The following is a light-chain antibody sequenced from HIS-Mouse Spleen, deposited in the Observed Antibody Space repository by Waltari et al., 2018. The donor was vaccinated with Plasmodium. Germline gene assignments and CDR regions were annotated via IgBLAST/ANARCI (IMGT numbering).Light chain of an antibody. CDR1: QSVSSN. V-gene: IGKV3-15*01. CDR3: QQYNNWPAWT. J-gene: IGKJ1*01. CDR2: GAA. Sequence: EIVMTQSPATLSVSPGERATLSCRASQSVSSNLAWYQQKPGQAPRLLIYGAATRATGIPARFSGSGSGTEFTLTISSWQSEDFAVYYCQQYNNWPAWTFGQGTKVEIK.